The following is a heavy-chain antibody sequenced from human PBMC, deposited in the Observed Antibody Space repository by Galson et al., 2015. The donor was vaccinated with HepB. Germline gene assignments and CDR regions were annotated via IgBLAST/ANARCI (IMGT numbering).Heavy chain of an antibody. CDR1: GGTFSSYA. V-gene: IGHV1-69*06. D-gene: IGHD3-22*01. J-gene: IGHJ3*02. Sequence: KVSCKASGGTFSSYAISWVRQAPGQGLEWMGGIIPIFGTANYAQKFQGRVTITADKSTSTAYMELSSLRSEDTAVYYCARAPVHYYDSSGYPSDAFDIWGQGTMVTVSS. CDR2: IIPIFGTA. CDR3: ARAPVHYYDSSGYPSDAFDI.